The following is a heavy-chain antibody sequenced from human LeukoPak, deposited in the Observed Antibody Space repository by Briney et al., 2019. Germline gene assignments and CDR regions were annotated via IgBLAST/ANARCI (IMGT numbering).Heavy chain of an antibody. J-gene: IGHJ3*02. D-gene: IGHD5-24*01. CDR3: AKSSISEMATMGAFDI. Sequence: GGSLRLSCAASGFTFSSYAMSWVRQAPGKGLEWVSAISGSGGSTYYADSVKGRFTISRDNSKNTLYLQMNSLRAEDTAVYYCAKSSISEMATMGAFDIWGQGTMVTVSS. CDR2: ISGSGGST. CDR1: GFTFSSYA. V-gene: IGHV3-23*01.